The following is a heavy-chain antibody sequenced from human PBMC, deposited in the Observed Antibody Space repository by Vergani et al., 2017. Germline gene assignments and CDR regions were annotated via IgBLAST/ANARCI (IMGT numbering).Heavy chain of an antibody. V-gene: IGHV5-10-1*01. Sequence: EVQLVQSGAEVKTPGESLKISCKGSGYSFTSYWIGWVRQMPGKGLEWMGRIDPSDSYSNYSPSFQGHVTISADKSISTAYMQWSSLKASDTAMYYCARLAGYGDYAVYYYYGMDVWGQGTTVIVSS. CDR2: IDPSDSYS. D-gene: IGHD4-17*01. J-gene: IGHJ6*02. CDR3: ARLAGYGDYAVYYYYGMDV. CDR1: GYSFTSYW.